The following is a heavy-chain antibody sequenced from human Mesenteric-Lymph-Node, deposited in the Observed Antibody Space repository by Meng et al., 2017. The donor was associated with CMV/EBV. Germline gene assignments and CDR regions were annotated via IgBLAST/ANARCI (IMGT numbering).Heavy chain of an antibody. CDR1: GFTFSSYA. V-gene: IGHV3-30-3*01. CDR3: AKDKGYDFWSGYQRGDYYYYYGMDV. J-gene: IGHJ6*02. CDR2: ILPDGSNK. Sequence: GGSLRLSCAASGFTFSSYAMHWVRQAPGKGLEWVSVILPDGSNKYYADAVKGRFTISRDNSENTLYLQMNSLRAEDTAVYYCAKDKGYDFWSGYQRGDYYYYYGMDVWGQGTTVTVSS. D-gene: IGHD3-3*01.